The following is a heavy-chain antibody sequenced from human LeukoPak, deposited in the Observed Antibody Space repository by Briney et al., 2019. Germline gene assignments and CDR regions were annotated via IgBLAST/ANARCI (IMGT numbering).Heavy chain of an antibody. D-gene: IGHD4-17*01. CDR3: ARDTGTDAFDI. V-gene: IGHV1-69*13. Sequence: SVKVSCKASGYTLASYAISWVRQAPGQGLEWMGGIIPIFGTANYAQKFQGRVTITADESTSTAYMELSSLRSEDTAVYYCARDTGTDAFDIWGQGTMVTVSS. J-gene: IGHJ3*02. CDR2: IIPIFGTA. CDR1: GYTLASYA.